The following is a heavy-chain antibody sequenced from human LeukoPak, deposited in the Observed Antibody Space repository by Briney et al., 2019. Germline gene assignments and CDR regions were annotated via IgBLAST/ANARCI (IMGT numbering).Heavy chain of an antibody. Sequence: GESLKISCQGSGHSFTSYWIGWVRQMPGKGLEWMGIIYPGGSDTRYSPSFQGQVTISADKSISTAYLQWSSLKASDTAMYYCARSPVAAAGIGYYFDYWGQGTLVTVSS. V-gene: IGHV5-51*01. J-gene: IGHJ4*02. D-gene: IGHD6-13*01. CDR2: IYPGGSDT. CDR3: ARSPVAAAGIGYYFDY. CDR1: GHSFTSYW.